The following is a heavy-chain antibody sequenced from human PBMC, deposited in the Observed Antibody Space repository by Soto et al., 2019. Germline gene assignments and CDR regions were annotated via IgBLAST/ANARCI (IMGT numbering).Heavy chain of an antibody. CDR1: GGXISSSSYY. CDR2: IYYSGST. V-gene: IGHV4-39*01. D-gene: IGHD3-22*01. Sequence: SETLSLTCTISGGXISSSSYYWGWIRQPPXKXXXWIGSIYYSGSTYYNPSLKSRVTISVDTSKNQFSLKLSSVTAADTAVYYCARGNYYDSSGYYQHYYGMDVWGQGTTVTVSS. J-gene: IGHJ6*02. CDR3: ARGNYYDSSGYYQHYYGMDV.